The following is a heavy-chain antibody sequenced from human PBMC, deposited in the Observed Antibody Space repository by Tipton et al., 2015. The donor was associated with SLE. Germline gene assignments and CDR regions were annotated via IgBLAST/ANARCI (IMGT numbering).Heavy chain of an antibody. CDR3: ARVQRLYGDYGRNAWYFDL. CDR2: IYYSGST. D-gene: IGHD4-17*01. V-gene: IGHV4-38-2*01. Sequence: TLSLTCAVSGYSISSGYYWSWIRQPPGKGLEWIGSIYYSGSTYYNPSLKSRVTISVDTSKNQFSLKLSSVTAADTAVYYCARVQRLYGDYGRNAWYFDLWGRGTLVTVSS. CDR1: GYSISSGYY. J-gene: IGHJ2*01.